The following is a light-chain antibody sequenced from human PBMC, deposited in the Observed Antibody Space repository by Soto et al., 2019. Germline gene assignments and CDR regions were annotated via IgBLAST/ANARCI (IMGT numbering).Light chain of an antibody. J-gene: IGKJ2*01. Sequence: EIVLTQSPGTLSLSPGERATLSCRASQSISSSYLAWYQQKPGQAPRLLIYAASSRATRIPDRFSGSGSGTDFTLTISRLEPEYFAVYYCQQYGSSSYTFGQGTQLEIK. CDR3: QQYGSSSYT. V-gene: IGKV3-20*01. CDR2: AAS. CDR1: QSISSSY.